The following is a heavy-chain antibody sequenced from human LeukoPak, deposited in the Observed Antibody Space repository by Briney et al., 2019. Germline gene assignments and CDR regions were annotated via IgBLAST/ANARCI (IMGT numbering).Heavy chain of an antibody. V-gene: IGHV1-69*04. Sequence: GASVKVSCKASGGTSSSYTISWVRQAPGQGLWWMGRIIPILGIANYAQKFQGRVTITADKSTSTAYMELSSLRSEDTAVYYCAREGLQAFDYWGQGTLVTVSS. D-gene: IGHD5-18*01. CDR1: GGTSSSYT. CDR3: AREGLQAFDY. J-gene: IGHJ4*02. CDR2: IIPILGIA.